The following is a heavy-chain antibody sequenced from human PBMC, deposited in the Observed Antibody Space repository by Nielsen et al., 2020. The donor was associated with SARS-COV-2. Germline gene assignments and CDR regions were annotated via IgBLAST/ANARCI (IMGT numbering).Heavy chain of an antibody. Sequence: GESLKISCAASGFTFSSYSMNWVRQAPEKGLEWVSYISSSSSTIYYADSVKGRFTISRDNAKNSLYLQMNSLRAEDTAVYYCARVGYSGHDYGVHYYYYGMDVWGQGTTVTVSS. CDR1: GFTFSSYS. J-gene: IGHJ6*02. D-gene: IGHD5-12*01. CDR3: ARVGYSGHDYGVHYYYYGMDV. V-gene: IGHV3-48*01. CDR2: ISSSSSTI.